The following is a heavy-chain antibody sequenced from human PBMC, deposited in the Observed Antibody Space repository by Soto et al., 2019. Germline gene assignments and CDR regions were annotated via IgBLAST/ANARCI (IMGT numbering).Heavy chain of an antibody. D-gene: IGHD4-17*01. J-gene: IGHJ4*02. Sequence: SETLSLTCAVYGVSFSGYYWSWIRQPPGKGLEWIGEINHSGSTNYNPSLKSRVTISVDTSKNQFSLKLSSVTAADTAVYYCTTTAEIDYWGQGTLVTVSS. V-gene: IGHV4-34*01. CDR1: GVSFSGYY. CDR3: TTTAEIDY. CDR2: INHSGST.